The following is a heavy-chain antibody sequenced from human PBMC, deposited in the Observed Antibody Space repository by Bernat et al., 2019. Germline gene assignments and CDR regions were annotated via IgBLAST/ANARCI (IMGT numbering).Heavy chain of an antibody. V-gene: IGHV3-33*01. CDR3: AGDLKYSGYERPTWRRILGY. J-gene: IGHJ4*02. D-gene: IGHD5-12*01. CDR2: IWYDGSNK. Sequence: QVQLVESGGGVVQPGRSLRLSCAASGFTFSSYGMHWVRQAPGKGLEWVAVIWYDGSNKYYADSVKGRFTISRDNSKNTLYLQMNSLRAEDTAVYYCAGDLKYSGYERPTWRRILGYWGQGTLVTVSS. CDR1: GFTFSSYG.